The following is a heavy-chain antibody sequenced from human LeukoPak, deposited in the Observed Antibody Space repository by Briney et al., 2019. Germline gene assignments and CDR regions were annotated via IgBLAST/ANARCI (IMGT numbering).Heavy chain of an antibody. CDR2: ISYDGSNK. Sequence: GGTLRLSCAASGFTFSRYGMSWVRQAPGKGLEWVAVISYDGSNKYYADSVKGRFTISRDNSKNTLYLQMNSLRAEDTAVYYCARALVSFDYWGQGTLVTVSS. J-gene: IGHJ4*02. CDR1: GFTFSRYG. CDR3: ARALVSFDY. V-gene: IGHV3-30*03.